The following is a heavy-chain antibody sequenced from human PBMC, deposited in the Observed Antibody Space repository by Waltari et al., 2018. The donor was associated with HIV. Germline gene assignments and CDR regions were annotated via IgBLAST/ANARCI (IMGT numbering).Heavy chain of an antibody. J-gene: IGHJ3*02. CDR3: ARAFMIRGTGAFDI. CDR1: GFNVSGYE. D-gene: IGHD3-10*01. CDR2: ISSSWSTI. V-gene: IGHV3-48*03. Sequence: EVQVVESGGGLVQPGGSLGLSCAASGFNVSGYEMNWVRRAPGTGLEEVSCISSSWSTIYFADSVKGRFTMSGDNAKNSLYLRMNSLRVEDTAVYYCARAFMIRGTGAFDIWGQGTMVTVSS.